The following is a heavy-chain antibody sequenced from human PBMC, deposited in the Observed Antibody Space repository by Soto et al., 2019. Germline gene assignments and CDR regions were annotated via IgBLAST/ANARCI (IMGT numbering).Heavy chain of an antibody. D-gene: IGHD6-19*01. J-gene: IGHJ6*02. CDR3: ARVYPGSGWPYHYYGMDV. V-gene: IGHV3-7*01. CDR2: IKQDGSEK. CDR1: GFTFTTYW. Sequence: PGGSLRLSCAASGFTFTTYWMSWVRQAPGKGLEGVANIKQDGSEKYYVDSVKGRFTISRDNAKNSLYLQMNSLRAEDTALYYCARVYPGSGWPYHYYGMDVWGQGTTVTVSS.